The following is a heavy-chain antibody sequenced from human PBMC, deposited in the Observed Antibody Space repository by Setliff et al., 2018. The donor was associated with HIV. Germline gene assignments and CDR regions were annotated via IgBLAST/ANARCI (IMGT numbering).Heavy chain of an antibody. CDR3: AKDGISGGAYPPYYFDY. Sequence: GSPRLSCEASGFAFSTFDMNWVRQSPGKGLEWVSAVSPSSIVTYYADSVKGRFTVSRDDSKNTLYLQMNRLRVEDTAVYYCAKDGISGGAYPPYYFDYWGQGTLVTVSS. CDR1: GFAFSTFD. V-gene: IGHV3-23*01. J-gene: IGHJ4*02. CDR2: VSPSSIVT. D-gene: IGHD2-15*01.